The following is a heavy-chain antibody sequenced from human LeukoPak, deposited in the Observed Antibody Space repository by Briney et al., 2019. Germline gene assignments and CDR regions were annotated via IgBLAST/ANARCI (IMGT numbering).Heavy chain of an antibody. Sequence: ASVKVSCKASGYTFTGYYMHWVRQAPGQGLEWMGWINPNSGGTKSAQKVQGRVIMTRDTSISTAYMELSRLRSDDTAVYYCARAGSSSCYLPGCDWFDPWGQGTLVTVSS. CDR1: GYTFTGYY. CDR3: ARAGSSSCYLPGCDWFDP. V-gene: IGHV1-2*02. J-gene: IGHJ5*02. D-gene: IGHD2-2*01. CDR2: INPNSGGT.